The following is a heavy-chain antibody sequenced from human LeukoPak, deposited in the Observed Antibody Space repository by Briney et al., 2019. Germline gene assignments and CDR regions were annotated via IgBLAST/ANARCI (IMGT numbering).Heavy chain of an antibody. CDR3: VRDSRYDEGY. D-gene: IGHD5-12*01. CDR1: VYTFTIYG. Sequence: ASVSVSCKSSVYTFTIYGISWVRQAPGQGRAGMGWISDYNGNTNYAQKFQGRVTMTTDTSTSTAYMEMRSLRSDDTAVYYCVRDSRYDEGYWGQGTLVTVSS. V-gene: IGHV1-18*01. J-gene: IGHJ4*02. CDR2: ISDYNGNT.